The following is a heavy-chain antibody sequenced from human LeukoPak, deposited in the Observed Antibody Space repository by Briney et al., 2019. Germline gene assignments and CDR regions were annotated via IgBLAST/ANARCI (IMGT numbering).Heavy chain of an antibody. CDR3: ARLLSDFWSGYIDY. Sequence: SETLSLTCTVSGGSISSGSYYWSWIRQPAGKGLEWIGRIYTSGSTNYNPSLKSRVTISVDTSKNQFSLKLSSVTAADTAVYYCARLLSDFWSGYIDYWGQGTLVTVSS. D-gene: IGHD3-3*01. CDR1: GGSISSGSYY. CDR2: IYTSGST. J-gene: IGHJ4*02. V-gene: IGHV4-61*02.